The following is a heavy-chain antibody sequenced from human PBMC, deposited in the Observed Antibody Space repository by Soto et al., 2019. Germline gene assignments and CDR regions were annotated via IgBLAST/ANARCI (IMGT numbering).Heavy chain of an antibody. CDR3: ARVYCSGGSCYSFIPDS. J-gene: IGHJ4*02. Sequence: ASVKVSCKASGYTFTSYGISWVRQAPGQGLEWMGWISAYNGNTNYAQKLQGRVTMTTDTSTSTAYMELRSLRSDDTAVYYCARVYCSGGSCYSFIPDSWGQGTLVTVSS. D-gene: IGHD2-15*01. V-gene: IGHV1-18*01. CDR1: GYTFTSYG. CDR2: ISAYNGNT.